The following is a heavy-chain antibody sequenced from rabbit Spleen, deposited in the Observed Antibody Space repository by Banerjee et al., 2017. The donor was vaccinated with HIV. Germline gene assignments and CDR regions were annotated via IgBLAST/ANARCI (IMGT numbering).Heavy chain of an antibody. CDR1: GFSFSNNA. V-gene: IGHV1S45*01. CDR2: INTKSGEN. Sequence: QEQLVESGGGLVKPGASLTLTCTASGFSFSNNAMCWVRQAPGKGLEWIGCINTKSGENVYAIWANGRFTISRTSSTTVTLQMTSLTAADTATYFCARDLASVIGWNFNLWGPGTLVTVS. CDR3: ARDLASVIGWNFNL. D-gene: IGHD1-1*01. J-gene: IGHJ4*01.